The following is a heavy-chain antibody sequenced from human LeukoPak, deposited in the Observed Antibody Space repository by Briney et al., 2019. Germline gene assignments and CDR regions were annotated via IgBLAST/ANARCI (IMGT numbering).Heavy chain of an antibody. CDR1: GGSITGSRYY. Sequence: SSETLSLTCTISGGSITGSRYYWGWIRQSPGKGLGWIGNIYYSGSTYYNSSLKSRVTISIDTSKNHFSLRLTSVTASDTAVYFCTRGSYDVLTGRSTLGEYWGQGTLVAVSS. J-gene: IGHJ4*02. V-gene: IGHV4-39*02. CDR3: TRGSYDVLTGRSTLGEY. D-gene: IGHD3-9*01. CDR2: IYYSGST.